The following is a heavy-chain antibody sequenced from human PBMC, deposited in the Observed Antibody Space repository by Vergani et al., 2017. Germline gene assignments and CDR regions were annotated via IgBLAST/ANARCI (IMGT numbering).Heavy chain of an antibody. CDR1: GFTFSSYA. CDR2: ISGSGGST. Sequence: EVQLLESGGGLVQPGGSLRLSCAASGFTFSSYAMSWVRQAPGKGLEWVSAISGSGGSTYYADSVKGRFTISRDNAKNSLYLQMNSLRAEDTAVYYCARDGAAELENWGQGTLVTVSS. CDR3: ARDGAAELEN. J-gene: IGHJ4*02. D-gene: IGHD1-1*01. V-gene: IGHV3-23*01.